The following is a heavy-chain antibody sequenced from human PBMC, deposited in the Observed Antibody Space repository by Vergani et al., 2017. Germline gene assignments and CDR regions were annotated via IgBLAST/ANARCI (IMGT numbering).Heavy chain of an antibody. V-gene: IGHV3-74*01. D-gene: IGHD5-12*01. Sequence: ELQLVESGGGLIHPGGSLRLSCEGSGFSFSGYWMHWVRQSPAKGRVWVSRIKSDGSITNYADSVKGRFTSSRDNAKNTLYLEMNSLRGDDTAIYYCVRARCSGPCFMSNWFDSWGQGTLDTLSS. CDR2: IKSDGSIT. CDR3: VRARCSGPCFMSNWFDS. CDR1: GFSFSGYW. J-gene: IGHJ5*01.